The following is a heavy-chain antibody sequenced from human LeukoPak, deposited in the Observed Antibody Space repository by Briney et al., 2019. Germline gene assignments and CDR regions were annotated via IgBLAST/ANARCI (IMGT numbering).Heavy chain of an antibody. J-gene: IGHJ6*03. CDR2: INHSGST. CDR3: ARLSTALTSSWGYYYYYYMDV. CDR1: GGSFSGYY. V-gene: IGHV4-34*01. Sequence: SETLSLTCAVYGGSFSGYYWSWIRQPPGKGLEWIGEINHSGSTNYNPSLKSRVTISVDTSKNQFSLKLSSVTAADTAVYYCARLSTALTSSWGYYYYYYMDVWGKGTTVTVSS. D-gene: IGHD6-13*01.